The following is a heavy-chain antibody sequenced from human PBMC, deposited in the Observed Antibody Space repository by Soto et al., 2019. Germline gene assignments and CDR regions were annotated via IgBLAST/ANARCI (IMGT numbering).Heavy chain of an antibody. J-gene: IGHJ4*02. V-gene: IGHV3-23*01. CDR3: AKLWRWLKSSDY. Sequence: GGSLRLSCVASGFTFSSCVMTWVCKAPGKGLEWVATIYGGGSRKFYADSVKGRFTIARDNSKNTLFVEMNSLGAEDTVIYCCAKLWRWLKSSDYWGQGTLVTVSS. CDR2: IYGGGSRK. CDR1: GFTFSSCV. D-gene: IGHD3-3*01.